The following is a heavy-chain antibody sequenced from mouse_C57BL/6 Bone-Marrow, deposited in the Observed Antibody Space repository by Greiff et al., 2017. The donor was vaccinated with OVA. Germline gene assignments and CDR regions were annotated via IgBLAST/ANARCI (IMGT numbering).Heavy chain of an antibody. CDR1: GYSITSGYY. V-gene: IGHV3-6*01. D-gene: IGHD4-1*01. J-gene: IGHJ2*01. CDR2: ISYDGSN. CDR3: ARDHNWDYFDY. Sequence: ESGPGLVKPSQSLSLTCSVTGYSITSGYYWNWIRQFPGNKLEWRGYISYDGSNNYNPSLKNRISITRDTSKNQFFLKLNSVTTEDTATYYCARDHNWDYFDYWGQGTTLTVSS.